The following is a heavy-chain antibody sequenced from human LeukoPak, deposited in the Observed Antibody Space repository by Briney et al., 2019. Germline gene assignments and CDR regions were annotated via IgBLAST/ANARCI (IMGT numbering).Heavy chain of an antibody. CDR1: GFSVSTYY. J-gene: IGHJ4*02. V-gene: IGHV3-53*01. D-gene: IGHD6-19*01. Sequence: GGSLRLSCAASGFSVSTYYMTWVRQAPGNGLESVSVISNDGRTYYAGSVKGRFTISRDDSKNTFFLQMNNLKADDTAVYYCAADKTTSGWCELDYWGQGTLVTVSS. CDR3: AADKTTSGWCELDY. CDR2: ISNDGRT.